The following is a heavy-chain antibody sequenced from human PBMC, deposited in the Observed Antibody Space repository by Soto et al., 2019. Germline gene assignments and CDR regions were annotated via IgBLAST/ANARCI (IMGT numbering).Heavy chain of an antibody. V-gene: IGHV1-18*01. J-gene: IGHJ5*02. CDR1: GYTFTSYG. D-gene: IGHD3-10*01. CDR3: ARDSETYYYGSGVNWFDP. CDR2: ISAYNGNT. Sequence: GASVKVSCKASGYTFTSYGISWVRQAPGQGLEWMGWISAYNGNTNYAQKLQGRVTMTTDTSTSTAYMELRSLRSDDTAVYYCARDSETYYYGSGVNWFDPWGQGTLVTVSS.